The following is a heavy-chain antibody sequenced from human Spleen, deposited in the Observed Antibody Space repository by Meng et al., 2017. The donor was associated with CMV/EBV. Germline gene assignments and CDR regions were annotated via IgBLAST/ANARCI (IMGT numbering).Heavy chain of an antibody. V-gene: IGHV4-34*01. D-gene: IGHD4-17*01. CDR3: ARDRYLYGDYGWFDP. CDR2: INHSGST. J-gene: IGHJ5*02. CDR1: GGSFSGYY. Sequence: SETLSLTCAVYGGSFSGYYWSWIRQPPGKGLEWIGEINHSGSTNYNPSLKSRVTISVDTSKNQFSLKLSSVIAADTAVYYCARDRYLYGDYGWFDPWGQGTLVTVSS.